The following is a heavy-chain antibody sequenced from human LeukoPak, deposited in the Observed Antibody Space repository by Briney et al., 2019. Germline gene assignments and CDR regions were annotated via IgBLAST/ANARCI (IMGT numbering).Heavy chain of an antibody. V-gene: IGHV3-73*01. CDR2: IRSKANSYAT. J-gene: IGHJ1*01. Sequence: PGGSLRLSCAASGFTFSGSAMHWVRQASGKGLEWVGRIRSKANSYATAHAASVKGRFTISRDDSKNTAYLQMNSLKTEDTAVYYCAKDASTIFGVVPLEYFQHWGQGTLVTVSS. CDR3: AKDASTIFGVVPLEYFQH. D-gene: IGHD3-3*01. CDR1: GFTFSGSA.